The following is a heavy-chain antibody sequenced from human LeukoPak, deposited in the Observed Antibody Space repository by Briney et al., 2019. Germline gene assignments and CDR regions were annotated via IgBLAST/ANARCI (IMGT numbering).Heavy chain of an antibody. CDR2: IGGSGDTT. CDR3: AKALSSITARAWDY. CDR1: GLTFSNYA. V-gene: IGHV3-23*01. J-gene: IGHJ4*02. D-gene: IGHD6-6*01. Sequence: GGSLRRSCAASGLTFSNYAMSWVRQAPGKGLEWVSVIGGSGDTTHYPDSVKGRFTISRDNSRNSLSLQMNSLRAEDTAVYYCAKALSSITARAWDYWGQGTLVTVSS.